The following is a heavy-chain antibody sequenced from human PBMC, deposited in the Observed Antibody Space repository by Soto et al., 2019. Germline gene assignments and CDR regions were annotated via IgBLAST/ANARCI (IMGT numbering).Heavy chain of an antibody. D-gene: IGHD2-15*01. J-gene: IGHJ4*02. CDR3: AMQSTCATLPNYYFDT. V-gene: IGHV4-4*08. Sequence: QVQLLESGPGLVKPSETLSLICSVSGDSIDSFYWSWVRQSPDKGLEWVGYLPRADNAKYNPSLQSRVTSSFDSPRDQLDPSLRSTTAANSPTYNCAMQSTCATLPNYYFDTWGQIPLVAVSS. CDR1: GDSIDSFY. CDR2: LPRADNA.